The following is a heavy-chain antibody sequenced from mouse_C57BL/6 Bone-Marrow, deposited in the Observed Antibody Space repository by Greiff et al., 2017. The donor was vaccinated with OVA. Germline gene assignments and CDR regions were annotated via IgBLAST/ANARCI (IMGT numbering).Heavy chain of an antibody. V-gene: IGHV7-1*01. J-gene: IGHJ1*03. CDR2: SRNKANDYTT. CDR1: GFTFSDFY. CDR3: ASIYYDYERDWYFDV. Sequence: DVMLVESGGGLVQSGRSLRLSCATSGFTFSDFYMEWVRQAPGKGLEWIAASRNKANDYTTEYSASVKGRFIVSRDTSQSILYLQMNALRAEDTAIYYCASIYYDYERDWYFDVWGTGTTVTVSS. D-gene: IGHD2-4*01.